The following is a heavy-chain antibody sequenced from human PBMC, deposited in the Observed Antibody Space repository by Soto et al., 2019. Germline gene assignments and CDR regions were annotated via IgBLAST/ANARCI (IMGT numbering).Heavy chain of an antibody. CDR1: GYSFTSYW. CDR2: IYPGDSDT. Sequence: PGESLKISCKGSGYSFTSYWIGWVRQMPGKGLEWMGIIYPGDSDTRHSPSFQGQVTISADKSISTAYLQWSSLKASDTAMYYCARAMGGVTGTTRWFDPWGQGTLVTVSS. CDR3: ARAMGGVTGTTRWFDP. J-gene: IGHJ5*02. D-gene: IGHD1-7*01. V-gene: IGHV5-51*01.